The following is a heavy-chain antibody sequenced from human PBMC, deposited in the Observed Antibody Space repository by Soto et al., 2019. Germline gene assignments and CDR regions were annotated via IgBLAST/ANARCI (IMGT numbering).Heavy chain of an antibody. V-gene: IGHV1-3*01. CDR1: GYTFSSYA. CDR2: INAGNHYT. D-gene: IGHD1-20*01. J-gene: IGHJ4*02. Sequence: QVPLVQSGAEVKNPGASVKVSCKASGYTFSSYAIHWVRQAPGQSLEWMGWINAGNHYTKYSQIFQGRVTITWDTSASAAYMELGSLTSEDTAIYYCARNPAGTGIIDYWGQGTLVTVSS. CDR3: ARNPAGTGIIDY.